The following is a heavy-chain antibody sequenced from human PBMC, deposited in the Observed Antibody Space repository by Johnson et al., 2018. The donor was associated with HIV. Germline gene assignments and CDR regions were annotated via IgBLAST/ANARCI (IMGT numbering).Heavy chain of an antibody. J-gene: IGHJ3*02. Sequence: VQLVESGGGLVQPGGSLRLSCAASGFTFSSYDMHWVRQATGKGLEWVAAVGTAGDTFYPGSVKGRFTISREDAKNSLYLQMNSLSAGDTAVYYCARGQTAYSGYDVPLDIWGQGTMVTVSS. CDR2: VGTAGDT. V-gene: IGHV3-13*01. D-gene: IGHD5-12*01. CDR1: GFTFSSYD. CDR3: ARGQTAYSGYDVPLDI.